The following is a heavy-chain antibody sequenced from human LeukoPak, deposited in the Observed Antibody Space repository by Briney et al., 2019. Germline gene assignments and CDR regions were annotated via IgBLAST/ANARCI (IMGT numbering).Heavy chain of an antibody. J-gene: IGHJ6*03. V-gene: IGHV3-15*01. CDR2: IKSKTDGGTT. Sequence: GGFLRLSCAASGFTFSNAWMSWVRQAPGKGLEWVGRIKSKTDGGTTDYAAPVKGRFTISRDDSKNTLYLQMNNLKTEDTAVYYCTTGGKYYDFWVSSHMDVWGKGTTVTVSS. CDR1: GFTFSNAW. D-gene: IGHD3-3*01. CDR3: TTGGKYYDFWVSSHMDV.